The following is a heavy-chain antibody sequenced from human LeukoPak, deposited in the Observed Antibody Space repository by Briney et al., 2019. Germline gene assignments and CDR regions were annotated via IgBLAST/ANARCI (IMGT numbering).Heavy chain of an antibody. CDR1: GGSFSGYY. CDR3: ARVEGGIAMAGAIDY. V-gene: IGHV4-34*01. J-gene: IGHJ4*02. CDR2: INHSGST. D-gene: IGHD6-19*01. Sequence: PSETLSLTCAVYGGSFSGYYWSWIRQPPGKGVEWIGEINHSGSTNYNPSLKSRVTISVDTSKNQFSLKLSSVTAADTAVYYCARVEGGIAMAGAIDYWGQGTLVTVSS.